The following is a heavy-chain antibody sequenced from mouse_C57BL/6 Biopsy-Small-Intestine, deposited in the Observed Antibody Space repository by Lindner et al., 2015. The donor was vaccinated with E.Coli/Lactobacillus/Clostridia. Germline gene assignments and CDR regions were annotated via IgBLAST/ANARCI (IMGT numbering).Heavy chain of an antibody. V-gene: IGHV1-81*01. CDR2: ISAYNGNT. D-gene: IGHD3-3*01. CDR3: ARVGQQLFSPTTDYYYGMDV. J-gene: IGHJ4*01. Sequence: SVKVSCKASGYTFTSYGFSWVRQAPGQGLEWLGWISAYNGNTNYAQNVQGRVTMTTDTSTSTSYMELTSLRSDDTAVYYCARVGQQLFSPTTDYYYGMDVWGQGTTVTVSS. CDR1: GYTFTSYG.